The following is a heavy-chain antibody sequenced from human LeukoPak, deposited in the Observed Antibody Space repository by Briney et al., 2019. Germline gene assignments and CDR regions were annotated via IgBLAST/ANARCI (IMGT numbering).Heavy chain of an antibody. Sequence: SETLSLTCTVSGVSISTYSWNWIRQPPGKGLEWIGDVYYSGATNYNPSLKSRVTISVDTSKNQLSLNLTSLTAADMAVYYCARTWGSWYFDLWGRGTLVTVSS. CDR2: VYYSGAT. CDR3: ARTWGSWYFDL. J-gene: IGHJ2*01. CDR1: GVSISTYS. V-gene: IGHV4-59*01. D-gene: IGHD3-16*01.